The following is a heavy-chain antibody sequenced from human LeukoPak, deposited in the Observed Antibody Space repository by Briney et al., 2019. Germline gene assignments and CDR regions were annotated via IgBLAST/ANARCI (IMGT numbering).Heavy chain of an antibody. D-gene: IGHD2-2*01. CDR2: IYYSGST. CDR3: AREEIAVVPAASTYNWFDP. V-gene: IGHV4-31*03. J-gene: IGHJ5*02. Sequence: SETLSLTCTVSGGSISSGGYYWSWIRQHPGKGLEWIGYIYYSGSTYYNPSLKSRVTISVDTSKNQFSLKLSSVTAADTAVYYCAREEIAVVPAASTYNWFDPWGQGTLVTVSS. CDR1: GGSISSGGYY.